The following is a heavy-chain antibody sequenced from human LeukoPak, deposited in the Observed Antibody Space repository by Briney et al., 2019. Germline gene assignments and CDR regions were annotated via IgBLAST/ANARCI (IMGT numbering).Heavy chain of an antibody. CDR1: GGTFSSYA. Sequence: SVKVSCKASGGTFSSYAISWVRQAPGQGLEWMGGIIPIFGTANYAQKFQGRVTITADESTSTAYMELSSLRSEDTAVYYCAREDGSTSFAYPWGRGTLVTVSS. D-gene: IGHD2-2*01. CDR2: IIPIFGTA. V-gene: IGHV1-69*01. CDR3: AREDGSTSFAYP. J-gene: IGHJ5*02.